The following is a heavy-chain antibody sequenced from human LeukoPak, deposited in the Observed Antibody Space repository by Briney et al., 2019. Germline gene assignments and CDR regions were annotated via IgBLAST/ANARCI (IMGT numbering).Heavy chain of an antibody. CDR3: ARVVGDGIAAAGRDAFDI. CDR1: GFTFDDYA. J-gene: IGHJ3*02. V-gene: IGHV3-7*01. D-gene: IGHD6-13*01. CDR2: IKQDGSEK. Sequence: GGSLRLSCAASGFTFDDYAMHWVRQAPGKGLEWVANIKQDGSEKYYVDSVKGRFTISRDNAKNSLYLQMNSLRAEDTAVYYCARVVGDGIAAAGRDAFDIWGQGTMVTVSS.